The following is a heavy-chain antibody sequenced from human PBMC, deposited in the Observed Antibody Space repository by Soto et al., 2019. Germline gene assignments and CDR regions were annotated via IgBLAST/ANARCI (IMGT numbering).Heavy chain of an antibody. V-gene: IGHV1-3*01. J-gene: IGHJ4*02. CDR3: ARGILQWLVYFDY. Sequence: ASVKVSCKASGYTFTSYAMHWVRQAPGQRLEWMGWINAGNGNTKYSQKFQGRVTITRDTSASTAYMELSSLRSEDTAVYYCARGILQWLVYFDYWGQGTLVTVSS. CDR1: GYTFTSYA. CDR2: INAGNGNT. D-gene: IGHD6-19*01.